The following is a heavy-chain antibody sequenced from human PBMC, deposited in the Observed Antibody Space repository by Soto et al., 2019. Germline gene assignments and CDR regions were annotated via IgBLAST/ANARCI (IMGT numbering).Heavy chain of an antibody. CDR2: ISYDGSNK. CDR1: GFTFSSYA. Sequence: GGSLRLSCAASGFTFSSYAMHWVRQAPGKGLEWVAVISYDGSNKYYADSVKGRFIISRDNSKNTLYLQMNSLRAEDTAVYYCARSFQSSGYHDAFDIWGQGTMVTVSS. V-gene: IGHV3-30-3*01. J-gene: IGHJ3*02. CDR3: ARSFQSSGYHDAFDI. D-gene: IGHD3-22*01.